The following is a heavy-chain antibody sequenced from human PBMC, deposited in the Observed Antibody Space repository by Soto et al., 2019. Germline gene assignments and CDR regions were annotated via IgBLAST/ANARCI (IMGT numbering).Heavy chain of an antibody. CDR1: GGSISSGGYY. V-gene: IGHV4-31*03. CDR3: AARGYYYDSSGYLLDY. Sequence: QVQLQESCPGLVKPSQTLSLTCTVSGGSISSGGYYWSWIRQHPGKGLEWIGYIYYSGSTYYNPFLKSRVTISVDTSKNQFSLKLSSVTAADTAVYYCAARGYYYDSSGYLLDYWGQATLVTVSS. CDR2: IYYSGST. D-gene: IGHD3-22*01. J-gene: IGHJ4*02.